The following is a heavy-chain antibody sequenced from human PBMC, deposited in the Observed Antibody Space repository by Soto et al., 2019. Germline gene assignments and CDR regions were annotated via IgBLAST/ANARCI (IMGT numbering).Heavy chain of an antibody. Sequence: LSLTCSISGGSISSGGYYWSWVRQRPGKGLEWIGYVYFNENTYYNPSLKSRVTISVGTSKSQFSLRLISVTAADAAVYYLSRQITMARGIDFWGPGISVTVSS. J-gene: IGHJ4*02. CDR2: VYFNENT. CDR3: SRQITMARGIDF. CDR1: GGSISSGGYY. D-gene: IGHD3-10*01. V-gene: IGHV4-31*03.